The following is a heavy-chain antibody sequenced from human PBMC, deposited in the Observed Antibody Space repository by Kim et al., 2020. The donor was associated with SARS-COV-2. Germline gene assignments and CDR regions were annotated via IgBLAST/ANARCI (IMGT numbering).Heavy chain of an antibody. CDR3: AIRRDGYANFEF. J-gene: IGHJ4*02. Sequence: GGSLRLSCAASGFSFSTNGMHWVRQVPGKGLEWVAVISYDGSNKYYADSVKGRFTISRDNSKNTLYLQMNNLRAEDTALYYCAIRRDGYANFEFWGQGTLVTVSS. V-gene: IGHV3-30*03. CDR2: ISYDGSNK. D-gene: IGHD5-12*01. CDR1: GFSFSTNG.